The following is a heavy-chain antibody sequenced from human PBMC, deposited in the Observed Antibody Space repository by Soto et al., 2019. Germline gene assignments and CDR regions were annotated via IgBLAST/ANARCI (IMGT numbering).Heavy chain of an antibody. V-gene: IGHV1-69*13. CDR2: VIPLFGTA. D-gene: IGHD5-18*01. CDR1: GGTFSSYA. J-gene: IGHJ6*02. CDR3: ARGVMVTGKHVDYYGMDV. Sequence: SVKVSCKASGGTFSSYAISWVRQAPGQGLEWMGGVIPLFGTANYAQKFQGRVTITADESTTTAYMELSSLRSEDTAVYYCARGVMVTGKHVDYYGMDVWGQGTTVTVS.